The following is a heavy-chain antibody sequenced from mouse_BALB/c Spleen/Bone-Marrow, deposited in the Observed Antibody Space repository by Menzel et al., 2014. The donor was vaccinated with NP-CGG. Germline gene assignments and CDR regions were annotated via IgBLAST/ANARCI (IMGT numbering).Heavy chain of an antibody. V-gene: IGHV14-3*02. J-gene: IGHJ3*01. D-gene: IGHD1-1*01. Sequence: VQLKESGAERVKPGASVKLSCTASGFNIIDPYMHWVKQRPEQGLEWIGRIDPANGNTKYDPKFQGKATITADTSSNTAYLQLSSLTSEDTAVYYCAPYYYGRWFTYWGQGTLVTVSA. CDR3: APYYYGRWFTY. CDR2: IDPANGNT. CDR1: GFNIIDPY.